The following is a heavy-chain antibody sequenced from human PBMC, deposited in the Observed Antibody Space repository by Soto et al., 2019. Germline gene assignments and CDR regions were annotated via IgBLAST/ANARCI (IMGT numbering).Heavy chain of an antibody. J-gene: IGHJ4*02. CDR3: ARGLYYYDSSSYCRY. D-gene: IGHD3-22*01. V-gene: IGHV3-48*02. CDR1: GFTFSRCS. Sequence: SGGALRLSCAASGFTFSRCSMHLVRHALGKGLEWVSYISSSSSTIYYADSVKGRFTISRDNAKNSLYLQMNSLRDEDTAVYYCARGLYYYDSSSYCRYWGQGTLVT. CDR2: ISSSSSTI.